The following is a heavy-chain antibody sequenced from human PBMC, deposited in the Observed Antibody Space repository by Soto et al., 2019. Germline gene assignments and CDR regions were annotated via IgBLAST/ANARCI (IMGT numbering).Heavy chain of an antibody. V-gene: IGHV3-7*01. Sequence: GGSPRPSCAAPGFTFISYWIRWVRPAPGKGVGWVANIKQDGSEKYYVDSVKGRFTISRDNAKNSLYLQMDSLRAEDTAVYYCARDVGGRYDFWSGSPDYYYMDVWGKGTTVTVSS. CDR1: GFTFISYW. J-gene: IGHJ6*03. D-gene: IGHD3-3*01. CDR3: ARDVGGRYDFWSGSPDYYYMDV. CDR2: IKQDGSEK.